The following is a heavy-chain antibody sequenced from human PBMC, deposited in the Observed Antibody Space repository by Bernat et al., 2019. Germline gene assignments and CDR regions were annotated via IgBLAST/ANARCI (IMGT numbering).Heavy chain of an antibody. CDR1: RFTVSKNY. CDR3: ARWREEGYASAFDI. V-gene: IGHV3-66*01. Sequence: EVQLVESGGGLVQPGGSLRLSCAASRFTVSKNYMSWVRQAPGKGLEWVSIIYTGGSSYYADSVKGRFTISRDNAKNTLYLQVNSLRAEDTAVYYCARWREEGYASAFDIWGQGTMVTVSS. D-gene: IGHD2-15*01. CDR2: IYTGGSS. J-gene: IGHJ3*02.